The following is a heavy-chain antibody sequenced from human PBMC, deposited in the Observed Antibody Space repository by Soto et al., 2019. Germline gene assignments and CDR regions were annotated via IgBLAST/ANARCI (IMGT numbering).Heavy chain of an antibody. V-gene: IGHV1-18*04. D-gene: IGHD3-22*01. Sequence: GASVKVSCKASGYTFTSYGISWVRQAPGQGLEWMGWISAYNGNTNYAQKLQGRVTMTTDTSTSTAYMELRSLRSDDTAVYYCARSSYYYDSSGYEYFDYWGQGTLVTVSS. CDR2: ISAYNGNT. CDR1: GYTFTSYG. J-gene: IGHJ4*02. CDR3: ARSSYYYDSSGYEYFDY.